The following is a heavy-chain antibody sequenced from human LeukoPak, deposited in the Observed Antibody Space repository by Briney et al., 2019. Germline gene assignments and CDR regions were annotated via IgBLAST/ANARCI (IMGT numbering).Heavy chain of an antibody. D-gene: IGHD3-22*01. V-gene: IGHV3-30*02. J-gene: IGHJ4*02. CDR3: AKDRGYYDSSGCFDY. Sequence: GGSLRLSCAASGFTFSSYGMHWVRQAPGKGLEWVAVIWYDGSNKYYADSVKGRFTISRDNSKNTLYLQMNSLRAEDTAVYYCAKDRGYYDSSGCFDYWGQGTLVTVSS. CDR2: IWYDGSNK. CDR1: GFTFSSYG.